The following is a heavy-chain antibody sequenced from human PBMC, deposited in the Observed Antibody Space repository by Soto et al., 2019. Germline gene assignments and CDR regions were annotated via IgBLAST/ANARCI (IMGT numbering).Heavy chain of an antibody. CDR3: ATYISSWQTETYFDD. Sequence: SETLSLTCAVYGGSFSGYYWSWIRQPPGKGLEWIGEINHSGSTNYNPSLKSRVTISVDTSKNQFSLKLSSVTAADTAVYYCATYISSWQTETYFDDWGQGTLVTVAS. V-gene: IGHV4-34*01. D-gene: IGHD6-13*01. J-gene: IGHJ4*02. CDR1: GGSFSGYY. CDR2: INHSGST.